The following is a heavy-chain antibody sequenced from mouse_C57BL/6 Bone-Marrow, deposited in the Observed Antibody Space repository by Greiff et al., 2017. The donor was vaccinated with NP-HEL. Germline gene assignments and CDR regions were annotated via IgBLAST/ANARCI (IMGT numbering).Heavy chain of an antibody. CDR2: IYPRSGNT. D-gene: IGHD1-1*01. V-gene: IGHV1-81*01. J-gene: IGHJ2*01. Sequence: QVQLQQSGAELARPGASVKLSCKASGYTFTSYGISWVKQRTGQGLEWIGEIYPRSGNTYSIEKFKGKATLTADKSSSTAYMELRSLTSEDSAVYFCAYGSSWDYFDYWGQGTTLTVSS. CDR3: AYGSSWDYFDY. CDR1: GYTFTSYG.